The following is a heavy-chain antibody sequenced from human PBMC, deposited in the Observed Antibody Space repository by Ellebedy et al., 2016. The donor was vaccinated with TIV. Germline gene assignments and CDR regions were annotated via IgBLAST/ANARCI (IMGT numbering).Heavy chain of an antibody. CDR3: AAGTNGTTGWFAP. CDR1: GYKFTGYY. CDR2: VNPNSGDS. J-gene: IGHJ5*02. V-gene: IGHV1-2*02. D-gene: IGHD1-1*01. Sequence: ASAKVSCXASGYKFTGYYMHWLRQAPGQRPEWMGWVNPNSGDSKFALNFQGRVSMTRDTSITTVYMDLSDLRSDDTAVYYCAAGTNGTTGWFAPWGQGTLVSVSS.